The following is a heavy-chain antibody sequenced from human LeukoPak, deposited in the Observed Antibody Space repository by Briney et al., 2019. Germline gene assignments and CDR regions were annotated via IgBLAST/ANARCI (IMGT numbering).Heavy chain of an antibody. CDR2: IYLGDSDT. V-gene: IGHV5-51*01. CDR1: GHSLTNYW. Sequence: GESLKISCKGSGHSLTNYWIGWVRQMPGKGLEWMGMIYLGDSDTRYSPSFQGQVTISADKSISTAYLQWSSLKASDTAMYYCARRQVGASADAFDIWGQGTMVTVSS. J-gene: IGHJ3*02. D-gene: IGHD1-26*01. CDR3: ARRQVGASADAFDI.